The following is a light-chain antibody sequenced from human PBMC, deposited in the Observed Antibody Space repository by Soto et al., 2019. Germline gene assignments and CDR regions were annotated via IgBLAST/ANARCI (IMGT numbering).Light chain of an antibody. V-gene: IGLV1-40*01. J-gene: IGLJ2*01. CDR1: SSNIGAGYD. Sequence: QSVLTQPPSVSGAPGQRVTISCTGSSSNIGAGYDVHWYQQVPGTAPKLLIYGNINRPSGVPDRFSGSKSGTSASLAITVLHADDEADYYCQSYDSSLTVVFGGGTKVTVL. CDR2: GNI. CDR3: QSYDSSLTVV.